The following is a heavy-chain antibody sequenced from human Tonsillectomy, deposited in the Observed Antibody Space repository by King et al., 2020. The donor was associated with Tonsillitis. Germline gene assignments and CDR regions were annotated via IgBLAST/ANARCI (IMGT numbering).Heavy chain of an antibody. D-gene: IGHD2-2*01. J-gene: IGHJ5*02. CDR2: IIPILGRT. Sequence: QLVQSGAEVKKPGSSVKVSCKASGGSFSSYGISWVRQAPGQGLEWMGRIIPILGRTNSAQRFQGRFTITADKSTTTAYMELTSLTSEDTAVYYCARDRDVMVPAATRFDPWGQGTLVTVSS. CDR1: GGSFSSYG. V-gene: IGHV1-69*09. CDR3: ARDRDVMVPAATRFDP.